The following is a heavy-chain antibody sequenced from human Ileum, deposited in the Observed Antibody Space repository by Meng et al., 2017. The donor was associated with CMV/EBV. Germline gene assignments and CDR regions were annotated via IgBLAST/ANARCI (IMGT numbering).Heavy chain of an antibody. CDR3: ARWSPESSSWSGFDF. CDR1: GGSISIGRHY. CDR2: LYYSGTT. Sequence: QEAGPGLVTPSETLSLICTVSGGSISIGRHYWGWIRQPPGKGLEWIGILYYSGTTYYNPSLKSRVTMSVGTSENQFSLKMNSVTAADTAVYYCARWSPESSSWSGFDFWGQGTLVTVSS. J-gene: IGHJ4*02. V-gene: IGHV4-39*07. D-gene: IGHD6-13*01.